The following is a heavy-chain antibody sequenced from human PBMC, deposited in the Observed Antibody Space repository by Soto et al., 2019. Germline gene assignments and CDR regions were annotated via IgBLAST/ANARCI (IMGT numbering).Heavy chain of an antibody. CDR1: GGSFSGYY. CDR3: ARGGRAYCGGDCNIDY. Sequence: SETLSLTCAVYGGSFSGYYWSWIRQPPGKGLEWIGEINHSGSTNYNPSLKSRVTISVDTSKNQFSLKLSSVTAADTAVYYCARGGRAYCGGDCNIDYWGQGTLVTV. CDR2: INHSGST. J-gene: IGHJ4*02. D-gene: IGHD2-21*02. V-gene: IGHV4-34*01.